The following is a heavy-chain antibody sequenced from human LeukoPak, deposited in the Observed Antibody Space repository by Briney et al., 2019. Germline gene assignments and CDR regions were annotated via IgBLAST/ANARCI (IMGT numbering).Heavy chain of an antibody. J-gene: IGHJ5*02. CDR1: GFTFSSYA. D-gene: IGHD6-19*01. CDR3: AKGSISSGWYRGGWFDP. Sequence: GGSLRLSCAASGFTFSSYAMSWVRQAPGKGLEWVSAISGSGGSTYYADSVKGRFTISRDNSKNTLYLQMNSLRAEDTAVYYCAKGSISSGWYRGGWFDPWGQGTLVTVSS. V-gene: IGHV3-23*01. CDR2: ISGSGGST.